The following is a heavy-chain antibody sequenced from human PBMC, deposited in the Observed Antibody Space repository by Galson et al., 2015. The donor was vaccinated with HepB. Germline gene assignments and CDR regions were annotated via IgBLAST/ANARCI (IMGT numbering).Heavy chain of an antibody. J-gene: IGHJ4*02. CDR2: IWYDGSNK. Sequence: SLRLSCAASGFTFSSYGMHWVRQAPGKGLKWVAVIWYDGSNKYYADSVKGRFTISRDNSKNTLYLQMNSLRAEDTAVYYCARDRWYQYYFDYWGQGTLVTVSS. CDR3: ARDRWYQYYFDY. V-gene: IGHV3-33*01. CDR1: GFTFSSYG. D-gene: IGHD4-23*01.